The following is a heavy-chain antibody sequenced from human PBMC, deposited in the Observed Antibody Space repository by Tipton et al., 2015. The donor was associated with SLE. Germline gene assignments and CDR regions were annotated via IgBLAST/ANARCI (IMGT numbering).Heavy chain of an antibody. CDR2: INHSGST. CDR1: GGSFSGYY. CDR3: ARDLGSSWEYYFDY. Sequence: LRLSCAVYGGSFSGYYWSWIRQPPGKGLEWIGEINHSGSTNYNPSLKSRVTISVDTSKNQFSLRLSSVTAADTAVYYCARDLGSSWEYYFDYWGQGTLVTVSS. D-gene: IGHD6-13*01. V-gene: IGHV4-34*01. J-gene: IGHJ4*02.